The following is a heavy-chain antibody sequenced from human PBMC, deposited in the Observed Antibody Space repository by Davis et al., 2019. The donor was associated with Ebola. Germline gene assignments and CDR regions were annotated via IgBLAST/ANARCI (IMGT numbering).Heavy chain of an antibody. D-gene: IGHD6-19*01. CDR3: ARATFGYNSGWYADY. Sequence: AASVTVSCKASGYTFTRYAMHWVRQAPGQRLEWMGWIHGGNGNRKYSQKFQGRVTITMDTSASTAYMELSSLRSEDTAVYYCARATFGYNSGWYADYWGQGTLVTVSS. V-gene: IGHV1-3*01. CDR2: IHGGNGNR. J-gene: IGHJ4*02. CDR1: GYTFTRYA.